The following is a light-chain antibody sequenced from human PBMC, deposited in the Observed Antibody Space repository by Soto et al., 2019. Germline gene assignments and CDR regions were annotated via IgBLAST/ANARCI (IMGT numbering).Light chain of an antibody. CDR3: QQYGSSGT. V-gene: IGKV3-20*01. CDR1: QSVSNNY. Sequence: EIVLTQSPGTLSLSPGERATLSCRASQSVSNNYLAWYQQTPGPAPRLLIYGASNRASGIPDMFSGRWSGTYFPLTISILEPEDFAVYYCQQYGSSGTFGQGTKVEIK. CDR2: GAS. J-gene: IGKJ1*01.